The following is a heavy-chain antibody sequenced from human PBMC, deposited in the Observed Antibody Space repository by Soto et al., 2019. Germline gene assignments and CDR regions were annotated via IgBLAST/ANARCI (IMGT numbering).Heavy chain of an antibody. CDR2: MSYDGSNK. Sequence: QVQLVESGGGVVQPGRSLRLSCAASGFTFSSYAMHWVRRAPGKGLEWVAVMSYDGSNKYYADSVKGRFTISRDNSKNPLYLQMNSLRPDDTALYYCARDGGAYWGQGTLVMVSS. CDR3: ARDGGAY. J-gene: IGHJ4*02. CDR1: GFTFSSYA. V-gene: IGHV3-30-3*01. D-gene: IGHD3-16*01.